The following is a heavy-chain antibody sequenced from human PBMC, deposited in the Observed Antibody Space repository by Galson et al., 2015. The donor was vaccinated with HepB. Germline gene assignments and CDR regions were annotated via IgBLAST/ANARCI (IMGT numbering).Heavy chain of an antibody. CDR3: ARGGLGPHYYDSTRLTGYY. Sequence: QSGAEVKKPGESLRISCKGSGYSFTSYWISWVRQMPGKGLEWMGRIDPSDSYTNYSPSFQGHVTISADKSISTAYLQWSSLKASDTAMYYCARGGLGPHYYDSTRLTGYYWGQGTLVTVSS. CDR1: GYSFTSYW. J-gene: IGHJ4*02. V-gene: IGHV5-10-1*01. D-gene: IGHD3-22*01. CDR2: IDPSDSYT.